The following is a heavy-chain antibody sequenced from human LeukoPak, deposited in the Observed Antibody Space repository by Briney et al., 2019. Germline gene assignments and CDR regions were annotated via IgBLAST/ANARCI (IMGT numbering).Heavy chain of an antibody. Sequence: SETLSLTCTVSGGSISSSSYYWGWIRQPPGKGLERIGSIYYSGSTYYNPSLKSRVTISVDTSKNQFSLKLSSVTAADTAVYYCASRGMITFGGVIDWGQGTLVTVSS. V-gene: IGHV4-39*01. J-gene: IGHJ4*02. D-gene: IGHD3-16*02. CDR2: IYYSGST. CDR3: ASRGMITFGGVID. CDR1: GGSISSSSYY.